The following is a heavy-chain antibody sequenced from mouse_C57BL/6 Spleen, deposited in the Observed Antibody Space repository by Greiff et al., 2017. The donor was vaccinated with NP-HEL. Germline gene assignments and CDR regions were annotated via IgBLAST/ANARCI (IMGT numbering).Heavy chain of an antibody. CDR2: IDPETGGT. V-gene: IGHV1-15*01. CDR1: GYTFTDYE. J-gene: IGHJ4*01. Sequence: VQLQQSGAELVRPGASVTLSCKASGYTFTDYEMHWVKQTPVHGLEWIGAIDPETGGTAYNQKFKGKAILTADKSYSTAYMELRSLTSEDSAVCYCTQGDDDDYAMDYWVQGTSVTVSS. D-gene: IGHD2-4*01. CDR3: TQGDDDDYAMDY.